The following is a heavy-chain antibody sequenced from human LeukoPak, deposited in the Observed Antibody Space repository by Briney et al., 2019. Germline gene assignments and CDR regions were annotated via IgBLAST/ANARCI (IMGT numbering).Heavy chain of an antibody. CDR1: GGSISSTSFY. Sequence: PSETLSLTCYVSGGSISSTSFYWDWIRQPPGKGLEWIGEINHSGSTNYNPSLKSRVTISVDTSKNQFSLKLSSVTAADTAVYYCARAPYGDYVGVYFDYWGQGTLVTVSS. J-gene: IGHJ4*02. D-gene: IGHD4-17*01. CDR2: INHSGST. V-gene: IGHV4-39*07. CDR3: ARAPYGDYVGVYFDY.